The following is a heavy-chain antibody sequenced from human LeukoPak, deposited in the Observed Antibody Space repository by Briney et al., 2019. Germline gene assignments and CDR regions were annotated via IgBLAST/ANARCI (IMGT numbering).Heavy chain of an antibody. Sequence: SETLSLTCTVSGGSISSGGYYWSWIRQHPGKGLEWIGYIYYSGSTYYNPSLKSRVTISVDTSKNQFSLKLSSVTAADTAVYYCARHISPRDFFDYWGQGTLVTVSS. CDR3: ARHISPRDFFDY. CDR2: IYYSGST. J-gene: IGHJ4*02. D-gene: IGHD2-21*01. CDR1: GGSISSGGYY. V-gene: IGHV4-31*03.